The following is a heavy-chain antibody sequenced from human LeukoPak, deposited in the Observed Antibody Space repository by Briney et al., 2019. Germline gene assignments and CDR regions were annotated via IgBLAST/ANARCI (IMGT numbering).Heavy chain of an antibody. J-gene: IGHJ4*02. Sequence: PGRSLRLSCAASGFTFDDYAMHWVRQAPGKGLEWVSGISWNSGSIGYADSVKGRFTISRDNAKNSLYLQMNSLRAEDAAVYYCARDRGTIPDWDYWGQGTLVTVSS. D-gene: IGHD2-15*01. CDR3: ARDRGTIPDWDY. CDR1: GFTFDDYA. CDR2: ISWNSGSI. V-gene: IGHV3-9*01.